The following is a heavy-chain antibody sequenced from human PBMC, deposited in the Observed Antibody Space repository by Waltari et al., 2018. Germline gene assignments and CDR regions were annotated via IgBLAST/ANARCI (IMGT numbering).Heavy chain of an antibody. CDR1: GSAISSGYY. D-gene: IGHD3-22*01. CDR3: SRDPDADSSGYYSGH. Sequence: QVQLQESGTGLVKPSESLSLTCAVAGSAISSGYYWGWIRQPPGTVRAWIGTFFHSGYTYYNPSLKSRVTISVTTSKNQFSLQLTSVPAADTAVYYCSRDPDADSSGYYSGHWGQGTLVTVSS. CDR2: FFHSGYT. V-gene: IGHV4-38-2*02. J-gene: IGHJ4*02.